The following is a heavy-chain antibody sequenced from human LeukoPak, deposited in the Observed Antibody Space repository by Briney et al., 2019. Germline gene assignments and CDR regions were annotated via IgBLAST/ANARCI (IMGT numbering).Heavy chain of an antibody. CDR1: GFTFMNYV. CDR3: VREGYYTFDS. D-gene: IGHD2-21*01. J-gene: IGHJ4*02. Sequence: GGSLRLSCAASGFTFMNYVVTWVRQAPGMGLEWVSTISHGGDATFYADSVKGRFTISRDNSKSTFYLQMISLTAEDTAVYYCVREGYYTFDSWGQGTLVTVSS. CDR2: ISHGGDAT. V-gene: IGHV3-23*01.